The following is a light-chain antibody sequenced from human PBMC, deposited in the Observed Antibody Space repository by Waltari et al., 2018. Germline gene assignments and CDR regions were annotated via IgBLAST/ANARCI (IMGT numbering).Light chain of an antibody. J-gene: IGKJ1*01. V-gene: IGKV1-39*01. CDR3: QQSYNTPRT. CDR1: QSISTY. CDR2: AAS. Sequence: DFQMTQSPSSLSASVGDRVTITCRARQSISTYLNWYQQRPGKAPKLLIYAASTLQSGVPSRFSGSGSGTDFTLTISSLQPEDFASYYCQQSYNTPRTFGQGTKVENK.